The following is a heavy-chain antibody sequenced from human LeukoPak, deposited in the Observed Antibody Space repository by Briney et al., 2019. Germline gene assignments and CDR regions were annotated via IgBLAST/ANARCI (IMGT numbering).Heavy chain of an antibody. V-gene: IGHV3-30-3*01. CDR2: ISYDGSNK. CDR1: GFTFSSYA. CDR3: ARDRMFGDYPYYFDY. J-gene: IGHJ4*02. Sequence: GGSLRLSCAASGFTFSSYAMHWVRQAPGKGLEWVAVISYDGSNKYYADSVKGRFTISRDNSKNTLYLQMNSLRAEDTAVYYCARDRMFGDYPYYFDYWGQGTLVTVFS. D-gene: IGHD4-17*01.